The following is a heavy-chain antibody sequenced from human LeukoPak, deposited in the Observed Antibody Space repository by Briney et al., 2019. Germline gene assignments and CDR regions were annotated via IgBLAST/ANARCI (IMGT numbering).Heavy chain of an antibody. J-gene: IGHJ3*02. Sequence: GGSLRLSCAASGFTFSSYGMHWVRQAPGKGLEWVAVISYDGSNKYYADSVKGRFTISRDNSKNTLYLQMNSPRAEDTAVYYCARALTGISAKTDAFDIWGQGTMVTVSS. D-gene: IGHD7-27*01. CDR1: GFTFSSYG. CDR2: ISYDGSNK. CDR3: ARALTGISAKTDAFDI. V-gene: IGHV3-30*03.